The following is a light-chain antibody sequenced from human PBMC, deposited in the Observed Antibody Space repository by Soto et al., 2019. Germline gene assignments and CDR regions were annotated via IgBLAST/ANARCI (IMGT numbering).Light chain of an antibody. CDR2: RAS. V-gene: IGKV1-5*03. Sequence: DIQMTQSPSALSASGGERVTMTCRASQSVASWLAWYQQKPGKPPKLLISRASSSESGVPSRFSGSGSGTEFTLIITSLQPDDSATYYCQQYSSYWTFGQGTKVDIK. CDR1: QSVASW. J-gene: IGKJ1*01. CDR3: QQYSSYWT.